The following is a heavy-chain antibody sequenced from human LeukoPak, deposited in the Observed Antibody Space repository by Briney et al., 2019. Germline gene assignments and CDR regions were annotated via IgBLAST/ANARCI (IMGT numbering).Heavy chain of an antibody. CDR3: AKALRTSMVRGVIMPGGVDY. CDR2: FSSDGSNK. D-gene: IGHD3-10*01. J-gene: IGHJ4*02. Sequence: QPGRSLRLSCAVSGFIFNNYDMHWVRQAPGKGLELVAVFSSDGSNKYYADSVKGRFTVSRDNSKNTLYVQMNSLRAEDTAVYYCAKALRTSMVRGVIMPGGVDYWGQGTLVTVSS. V-gene: IGHV3-30*18. CDR1: GFIFNNYD.